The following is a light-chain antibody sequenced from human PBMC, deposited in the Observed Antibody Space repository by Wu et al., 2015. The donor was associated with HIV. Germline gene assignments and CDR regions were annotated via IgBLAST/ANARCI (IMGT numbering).Light chain of an antibody. CDR1: QGITYY. CDR3: LQYSSYPWT. CDR2: GAS. J-gene: IGKJ1*01. Sequence: DIQMTQSPSVMSASVGDRVTITCRASQGITYYVAWFQQRPGIVPRRLIYGASSLQSGVPSRFSGSGSGTEFTLTISSLQPEDFATYFCLQYSSYPWTFGQGTKVENK. V-gene: IGKV1-17*03.